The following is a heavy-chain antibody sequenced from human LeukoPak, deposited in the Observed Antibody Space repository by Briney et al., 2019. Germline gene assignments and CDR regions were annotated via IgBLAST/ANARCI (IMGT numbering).Heavy chain of an antibody. J-gene: IGHJ4*02. V-gene: IGHV3-33*08. Sequence: GGSLRLSCAASGFTFSAYYMHWVRQAPGQGLEWVAVIWNDGSNKYYVDSVKGLFTISRDNPKNTLYLQMNSLRTEDTAVYYCARDYCSSTSCLFDYWGQGTLVTVSS. CDR2: IWNDGSNK. CDR1: GFTFSAYY. CDR3: ARDYCSSTSCLFDY. D-gene: IGHD2-2*01.